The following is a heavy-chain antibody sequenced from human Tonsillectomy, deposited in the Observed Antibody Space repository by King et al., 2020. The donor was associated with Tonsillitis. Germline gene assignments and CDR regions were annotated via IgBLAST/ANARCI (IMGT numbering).Heavy chain of an antibody. CDR3: ARVGWELLHFDY. CDR2: INADGSST. D-gene: IGHD1-26*01. CDR1: GFAFSSYW. J-gene: IGHJ4*02. Sequence: VQLVESGGGLVQPGGSLRLSCAASGFAFSSYWMHWVRQAPGKGPVWVSRINADGSSTSYADSVKGRFTISRDNAKNTLYLQMNSLRAEDTAVYYCARVGWELLHFDYWGQGTLVTVSS. V-gene: IGHV3-74*01.